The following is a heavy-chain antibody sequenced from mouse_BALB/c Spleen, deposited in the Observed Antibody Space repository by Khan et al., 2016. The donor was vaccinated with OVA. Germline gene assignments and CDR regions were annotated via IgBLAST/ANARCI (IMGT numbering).Heavy chain of an antibody. V-gene: IGHV5-6-5*01. CDR1: GFTFSNYA. D-gene: IGHD2-3*01. CDR3: ARDDWFTY. CDR2: ISSGGNT. J-gene: IGHJ3*01. Sequence: EVELVESGGGLVQPGGSLKLSCEGSGFTFSNYAMSWVRQTPERRLEWVASISSGGNTYYSVSVKGRFTISRDNARNFLYLQMSSLRDEEAAMYYCARDDWFTYWGQGTLVTVSA.